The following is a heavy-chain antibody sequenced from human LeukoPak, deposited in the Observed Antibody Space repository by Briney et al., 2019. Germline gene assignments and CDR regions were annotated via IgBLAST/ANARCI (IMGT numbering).Heavy chain of an antibody. D-gene: IGHD6-19*01. CDR3: TRNSGWYSSSYYYMAV. J-gene: IGHJ6*03. V-gene: IGHV3-49*04. Sequence: PGGSLRLSCTTSGFTFGDYAMSWVRQAPGKGLEWVSFIRSKAYGGTTEYAASVKGRFTVSRDDSTNIAYLQMNSLKSEDTAVYYCTRNSGWYSSSYYYMAVWGKGTTVTVSS. CDR1: GFTFGDYA. CDR2: IRSKAYGGTT.